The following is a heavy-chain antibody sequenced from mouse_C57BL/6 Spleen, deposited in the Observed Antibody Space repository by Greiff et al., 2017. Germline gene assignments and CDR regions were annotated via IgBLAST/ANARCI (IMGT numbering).Heavy chain of an antibody. D-gene: IGHD1-1*01. V-gene: IGHV1-63*01. Sequence: SGAELVRPGTSVKMSCKASGYTFTNYWIGWAKQRPGHGLEWIGDIYPGGGYTNYNEKFKGKATLTADKSSSTAYMQFSSLTSEDSAIYYCARNYGSSWFAYWGQGTLVTVSA. J-gene: IGHJ3*01. CDR3: ARNYGSSWFAY. CDR2: IYPGGGYT. CDR1: GYTFTNYW.